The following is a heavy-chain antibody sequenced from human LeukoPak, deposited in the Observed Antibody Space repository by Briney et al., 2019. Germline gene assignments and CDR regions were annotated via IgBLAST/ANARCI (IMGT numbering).Heavy chain of an antibody. V-gene: IGHV1-69*04. J-gene: IGHJ3*02. CDR1: VGTFSSYA. CDR2: IIPILGIA. CDR3: ARSLVGPVNAFDI. D-gene: IGHD2-21*01. Sequence: GSSVKVSCKASVGTFSSYAISWVRQAPGQGLEWMGRIIPILGIANYAQKFQGRVTITADKSTSTAYMELSSLRSEDTAVYYCARSLVGPVNAFDIWGQGTMVTVSS.